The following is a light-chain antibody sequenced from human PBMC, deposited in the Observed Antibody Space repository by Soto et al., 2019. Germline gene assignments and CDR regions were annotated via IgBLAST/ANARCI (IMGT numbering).Light chain of an antibody. CDR2: WAS. Sequence: DIVMTQSPDSLAVSLGERATINCKSSQSVLYSSNNKNYLAWYQQKPGQPPKLLIYWASTRESGVPDRFSGSGSGTDYTLTISSLQAEDVAVYYSQQYYSTPYTVGQGHKVDI. CDR1: QSVLYSSNNKNY. J-gene: IGKJ2*01. V-gene: IGKV4-1*01. CDR3: QQYYSTPYT.